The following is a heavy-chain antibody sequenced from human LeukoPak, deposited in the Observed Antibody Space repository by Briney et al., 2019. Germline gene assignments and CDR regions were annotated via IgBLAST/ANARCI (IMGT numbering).Heavy chain of an antibody. D-gene: IGHD3-9*01. CDR3: ARRYYDILTGYYEIYYFVY. CDR1: GGSISSSSYY. J-gene: IGHJ4*02. V-gene: IGHV4-39*01. CDR2: IYYSGST. Sequence: SETLSLTCTVSGGSISSSSYYWGWIRQPPGKWLEWIGRIYYSGSTYYNPSLKSRVTISVDTSKNQFSLKLSSVTAAHTAVYYCARRYYDILTGYYEIYYFVYWGQGTLVTVSS.